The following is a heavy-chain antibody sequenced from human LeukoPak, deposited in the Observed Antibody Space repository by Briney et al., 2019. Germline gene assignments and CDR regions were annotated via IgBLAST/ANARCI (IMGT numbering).Heavy chain of an antibody. Sequence: GASVKVSCKASGGTFSSYAISWVRQAPGQGLEWMGGIIPIFGTANYAQKFQGRVTITADKSTSTAYMELSSLRSEDTAVYYCATLRYFDWLFLDYWGQGTLVTVSS. V-gene: IGHV1-69*06. D-gene: IGHD3-9*01. CDR1: GGTFSSYA. CDR3: ATLRYFDWLFLDY. CDR2: IIPIFGTA. J-gene: IGHJ4*02.